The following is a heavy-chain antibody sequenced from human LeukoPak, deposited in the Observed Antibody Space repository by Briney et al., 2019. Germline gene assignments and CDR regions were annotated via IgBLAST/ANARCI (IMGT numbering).Heavy chain of an antibody. D-gene: IGHD3-16*01. CDR3: ATYHGPELKLYYMDV. CDR2: ISGSGDST. J-gene: IGHJ6*03. Sequence: GGSLRLSCAASGFTFSSYGMSWVRQAPGKGLEWVSAISGSGDSTYYADSVKGRFTISRDNSKNTLYLQMNSLRAEDTAVYYCATYHGPELKLYYMDVWGKGTTVTISS. V-gene: IGHV3-23*01. CDR1: GFTFSSYG.